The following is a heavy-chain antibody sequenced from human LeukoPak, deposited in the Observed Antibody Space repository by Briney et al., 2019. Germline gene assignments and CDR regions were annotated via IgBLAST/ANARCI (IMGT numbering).Heavy chain of an antibody. V-gene: IGHV3-23*01. J-gene: IGHJ4*02. CDR2: ISGSGGST. D-gene: IGHD5-18*01. CDR1: GFIFSSYA. Sequence: GGSLRLSCAASGFIFSSYAINWVRQAPGKGLEWVSAISGSGGSTYYADSVKGRFTISRDNSKNTLYLQMNSLRAEDTAVYYCAKARYSYGSHPFDYWGQGTLVTVSS. CDR3: AKARYSYGSHPFDY.